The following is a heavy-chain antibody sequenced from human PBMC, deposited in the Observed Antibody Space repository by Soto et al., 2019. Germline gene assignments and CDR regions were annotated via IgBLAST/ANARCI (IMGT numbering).Heavy chain of an antibody. Sequence: SETLSLTCPVASASISSSSYTWGWIRQPPGKGLEWIGSIYYSGTTYYNPSLNSRVTVSVDTSKNQFSLKVTSVTAADTAVYYCARLQGYCISSSCHGHYAMDVGGKGTTVTVSS. J-gene: IGHJ6*04. V-gene: IGHV4-39*01. CDR1: SASISSSSYT. CDR3: ARLQGYCISSSCHGHYAMDV. D-gene: IGHD2-2*01. CDR2: IYYSGTT.